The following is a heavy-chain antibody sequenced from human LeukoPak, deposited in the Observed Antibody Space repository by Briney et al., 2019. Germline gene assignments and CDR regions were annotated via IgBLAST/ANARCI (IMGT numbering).Heavy chain of an antibody. J-gene: IGHJ3*02. D-gene: IGHD6-19*01. CDR2: IYYSGST. CDR1: GGSISSGDYY. V-gene: IGHV4-30-4*01. CDR3: ARHGGYSSGWYDAFDI. Sequence: TLSLTCTVSGGSISSGDYYWSWIRQPPGKGLEWIGYIYYSGSTYYNPSLKSRVTISVDTSKNQFSLKLSSVTAADTAVYYCARHGGYSSGWYDAFDIWGQGTMVTVSS.